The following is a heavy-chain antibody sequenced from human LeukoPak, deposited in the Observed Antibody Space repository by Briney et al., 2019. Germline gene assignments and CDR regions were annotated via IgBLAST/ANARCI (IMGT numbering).Heavy chain of an antibody. CDR2: INPTSGVT. J-gene: IGHJ4*02. V-gene: IGHV1-2*02. CDR3: VVSVQAAAIPAFDC. Sequence: GASVKVSCKHTFTGHSIHWLRQAPGQGLEWVGWINPTSGVTNYAQKFQGRVTMTRDTSISTAYMDLSRLTSDDAALYYCVVSVQAAAIPAFDCWGQGTPVTVSP. D-gene: IGHD3-22*01. CDR1: TFTGHS.